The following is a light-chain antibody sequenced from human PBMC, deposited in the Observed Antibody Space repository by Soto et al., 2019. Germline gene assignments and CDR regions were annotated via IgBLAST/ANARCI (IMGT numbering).Light chain of an antibody. CDR3: QQYITYST. CDR1: QSISTS. J-gene: IGKJ1*01. Sequence: DIQKTQSPSTLSSWVADTFTITCRASQSISTSLAWYQQKPGKAPNLLISGASTLEDGVPSRFRGSGSGTEFTLTTTSLQTDDFATYYCQQYITYSTFGQGTKVDIK. CDR2: GAS. V-gene: IGKV1-5*01.